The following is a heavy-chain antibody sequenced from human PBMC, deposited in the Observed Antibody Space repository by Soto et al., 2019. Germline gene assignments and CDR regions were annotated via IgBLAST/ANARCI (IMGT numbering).Heavy chain of an antibody. CDR2: IYYSGST. CDR1: GGSISSSSYY. D-gene: IGHD1-7*01. CDR3: ARQSGVELSVDP. J-gene: IGHJ5*02. Sequence: SETLSLTCTVSGGSISSSSYYWGWIRQPPGKGLEWIGSIYYSGSTYYNPSLKSRVTISVDTSKNQFSLKLSSVTAADTAVYYCARQSGVELSVDPWGQGTLVTVSS. V-gene: IGHV4-39*01.